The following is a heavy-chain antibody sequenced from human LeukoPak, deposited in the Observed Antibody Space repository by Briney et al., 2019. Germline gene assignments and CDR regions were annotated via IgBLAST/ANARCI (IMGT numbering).Heavy chain of an antibody. CDR2: INPNSGGT. Sequence: GASVKVSLKASGYTFTGYYMHWVRQAPGQGLEWMGWINPNSGGTNYAQKFQGRVTMTRDTSISTAYMELSRLRSDDTAVYYCARDRTRTGYSSGWYHDYWGQGTLVTVSS. V-gene: IGHV1-2*02. D-gene: IGHD6-19*01. CDR1: GYTFTGYY. CDR3: ARDRTRTGYSSGWYHDY. J-gene: IGHJ4*02.